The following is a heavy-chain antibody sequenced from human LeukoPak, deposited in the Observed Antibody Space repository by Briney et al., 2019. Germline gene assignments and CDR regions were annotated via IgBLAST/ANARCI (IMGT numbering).Heavy chain of an antibody. CDR3: AAGWVCSGGSCYYYFDY. D-gene: IGHD2-15*01. CDR2: IVVGSGNT. CDR1: GFTFTSSA. V-gene: IGHV1-58*02. Sequence: SVKVSCKASGFTFTSSAMQWVRQARGQRLEWIGWIVVGSGNTNYSKKFQERVTITRDMSTSTAYMELSSLRSEDTAVYYCAAGWVCSGGSCYYYFDYWGQGTLVTVSS. J-gene: IGHJ4*02.